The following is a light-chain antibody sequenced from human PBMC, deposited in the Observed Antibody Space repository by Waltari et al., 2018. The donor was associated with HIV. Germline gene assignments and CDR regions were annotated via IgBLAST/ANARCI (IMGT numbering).Light chain of an antibody. CDR2: DDD. CDR1: TSKIGSVF. CDR3: GTWDRFLRVGV. Sequence: QPVLTQPPSMSAAPGQNITIACAVTTSKIGSVFLSWYQQLPGTAPKLLIYDDDKRPSGITDRFSGSNSSTSATLGIAGLQPGDEGDYHCGTWDRFLRVGVFGGGTKLTVL. V-gene: IGLV1-51*01. J-gene: IGLJ2*01.